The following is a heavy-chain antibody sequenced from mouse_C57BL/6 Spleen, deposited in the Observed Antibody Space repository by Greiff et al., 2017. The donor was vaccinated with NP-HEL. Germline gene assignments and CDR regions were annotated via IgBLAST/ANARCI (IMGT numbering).Heavy chain of an antibody. CDR1: GYTFTSYW. Sequence: QVQLQQPGAELVKPGASVKLSCKASGYTFTSYWMQWVKQRPGQGLEWIGEIDPSDSYTNYNQKFKGKATLTVDTSSSTAYMQLSSLTSEDSAVYYCAPSQATFAYWGQGTLVTVSA. J-gene: IGHJ3*01. CDR3: APSQATFAY. V-gene: IGHV1-50*01. CDR2: IDPSDSYT. D-gene: IGHD3-2*02.